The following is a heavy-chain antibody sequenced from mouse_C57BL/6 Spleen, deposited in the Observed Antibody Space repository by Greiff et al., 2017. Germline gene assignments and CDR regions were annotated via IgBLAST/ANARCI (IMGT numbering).Heavy chain of an antibody. D-gene: IGHD1-1*01. V-gene: IGHV5-17*01. Sequence: VQLKESGGGLVKPGGSLKLSCAASGFTFSDYGMHWVRQAPEKGLEWVAYISSGSSTIYYADTVKGRFTISRDNAKNTLFLQMTSLRSEDTAMYYCARGVVAHWYFDVWGTGTTVTVSS. J-gene: IGHJ1*03. CDR3: ARGVVAHWYFDV. CDR1: GFTFSDYG. CDR2: ISSGSSTI.